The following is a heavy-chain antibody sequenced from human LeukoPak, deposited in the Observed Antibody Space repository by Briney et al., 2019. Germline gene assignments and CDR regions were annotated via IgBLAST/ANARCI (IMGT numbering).Heavy chain of an antibody. CDR3: DF. V-gene: IGHV3-72*01. Sequence: PGRSLRLSRATSGFTFSAHYMDWVRQAPGKGLEWVGRSRDKVNSYSTEYAASVKGRFTVSRDDSKNSLYLQMNSLKTEDTAVYYFDFWGQGTLVTVSS. CDR1: GFTFSAHY. CDR2: SRDKVNSYST. J-gene: IGHJ4*02.